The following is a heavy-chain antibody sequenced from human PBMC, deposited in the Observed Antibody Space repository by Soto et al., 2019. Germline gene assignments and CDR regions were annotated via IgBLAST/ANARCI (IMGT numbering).Heavy chain of an antibody. V-gene: IGHV3-15*01. CDR2: IKSKTDGGTT. CDR3: TTERRIYPEPDYYDSSGYYYGLYFQH. CDR1: GFTFSNAW. J-gene: IGHJ1*01. D-gene: IGHD3-22*01. Sequence: GGSLRLSCAASGFTFSNAWMSWVRQAPGKGLEWVGRIKSKTDGGTTDYAAPVKGRFTISRDESKNTLYLQMNSPKTEDTAVYYCTTERRIYPEPDYYDSSGYYYGLYFQHWGQGTLVTVSS.